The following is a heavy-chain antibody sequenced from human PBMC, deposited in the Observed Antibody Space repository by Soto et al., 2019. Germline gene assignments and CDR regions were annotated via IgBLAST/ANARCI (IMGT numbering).Heavy chain of an antibody. CDR2: INHSGST. D-gene: IGHD3-10*01. V-gene: IGHV4-34*01. J-gene: IGHJ5*02. CDR3: ARQEGSGGGNWFDP. CDR1: GGSFSGYY. Sequence: QVQLQQWGAGLLKPSETLSLTCALYGGSFSGYYWSWIRQPPGKGLEWIGEINHSGSTNYNPSLKSRVPISVDTSKNQFSLKLSSGTAADTAVYYCARQEGSGGGNWFDPWGQGTLVTVSS.